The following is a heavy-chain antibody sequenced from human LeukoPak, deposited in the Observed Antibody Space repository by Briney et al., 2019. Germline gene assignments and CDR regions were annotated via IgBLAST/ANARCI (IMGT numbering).Heavy chain of an antibody. J-gene: IGHJ4*01. D-gene: IGHD5-18*01. Sequence: PGGSLRLSCAASGFTFSDFYMSWIRQPPGKGLEWIGSIYYSGSTYYNPSLKSRVTISVDTSKNQFSLKLSSVTAADTAVYYCARGDARGYSYGHFHFDHWGHGTLVTVSS. CDR3: ARGDARGYSYGHFHFDH. CDR1: GFTFSDFY. V-gene: IGHV4-38-2*01. CDR2: IYYSGST.